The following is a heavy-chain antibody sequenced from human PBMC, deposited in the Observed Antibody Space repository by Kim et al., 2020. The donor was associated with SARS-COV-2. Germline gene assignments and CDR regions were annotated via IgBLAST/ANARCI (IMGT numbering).Heavy chain of an antibody. CDR2: MNPNSGNT. J-gene: IGHJ6*04. V-gene: IGHV1-8*01. D-gene: IGHD3-22*01. CDR3: ARGRWRVIVVVITPYYYYGGDV. CDR1: GYTFTSYD. Sequence: ASVKVSCKASGYTFTSYDINWVRQATGQGLEWMGWMNPNSGNTGYAQKFQGRVTMTRNTSISTAYMEQSSLRSEDTAVYYCARGRWRVIVVVITPYYYYGGDVWGKGTTVTVSS.